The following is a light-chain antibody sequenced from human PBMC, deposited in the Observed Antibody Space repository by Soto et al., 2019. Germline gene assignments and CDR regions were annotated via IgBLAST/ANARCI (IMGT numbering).Light chain of an antibody. Sequence: AIRMTQSPSSFSASTGDRVSITCRATQDIGTYLAWYQQIPGKAPKLLIYDASTLQTGVPSRFSGSGSGTDFTLTISSLQPDDFATYYCQQYNSYAWTFGQGTKVDIK. J-gene: IGKJ1*01. CDR3: QQYNSYAWT. CDR2: DAS. CDR1: QDIGTY. V-gene: IGKV1-8*01.